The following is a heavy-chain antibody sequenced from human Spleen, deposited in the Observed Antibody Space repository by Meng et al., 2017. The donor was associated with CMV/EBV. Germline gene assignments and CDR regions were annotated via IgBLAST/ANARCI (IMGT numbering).Heavy chain of an antibody. CDR3: AKGGEYDDFWSGYYFFDY. V-gene: IGHV3-74*03. CDR1: GFTFSAYW. J-gene: IGHJ4*02. Sequence: GESLKISCAASGFTFSAYWMHWVRQPPGKGLVWVSRINSDGSTTAYADSVKGRFTISRDNAKNSLYLQMNSLRAEDTAVYYCAKGGEYDDFWSGYYFFDYWGQGTLVTVSS. CDR2: INSDGSTT. D-gene: IGHD3-3*01.